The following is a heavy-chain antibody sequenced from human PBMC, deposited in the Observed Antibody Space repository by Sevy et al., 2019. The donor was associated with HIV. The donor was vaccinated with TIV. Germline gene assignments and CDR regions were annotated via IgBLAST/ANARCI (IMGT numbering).Heavy chain of an antibody. CDR2: ISGRGGST. CDR3: ATRPYYYDSRGYDDPPPGAFDI. V-gene: IGHV3-23*01. D-gene: IGHD3-22*01. J-gene: IGHJ3*02. Sequence: GGSLRLSCVVSGFDFRNYAMSWVRQAPGKGLEWVSGISGRGGSTNYADSVKGRFTTSRANSKNTFFLQMNSLRVEDTVRYYCATRPYYYDSRGYDDPPPGAFDIWGLGTMVTVSS. CDR1: GFDFRNYA.